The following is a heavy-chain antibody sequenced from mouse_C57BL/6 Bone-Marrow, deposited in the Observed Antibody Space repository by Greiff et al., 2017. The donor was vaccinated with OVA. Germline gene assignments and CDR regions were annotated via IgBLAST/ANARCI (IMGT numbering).Heavy chain of an antibody. CDR3: ARGLREYFDV. J-gene: IGHJ1*03. CDR1: GFTFSDYG. V-gene: IGHV5-17*01. CDR2: ISSGSSTI. D-gene: IGHD2-4*01. Sequence: LVVESGGGLVKPGGSLTLSCAASGFTFSDYGMHWVRQAPEKGLEWVAYISSGSSTIYYADTVKGRFTISRDNAKNTLFLQMTSLRSEDTAMYYCARGLREYFDVWGTGTTVTVSS.